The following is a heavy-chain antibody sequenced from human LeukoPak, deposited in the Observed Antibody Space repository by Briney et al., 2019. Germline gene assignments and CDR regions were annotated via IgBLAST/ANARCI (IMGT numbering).Heavy chain of an antibody. CDR1: GFTFSSYG. CDR2: ISYDGSNK. V-gene: IGHV3-30*18. CDR3: AKDSQGVTASYFQH. Sequence: PGGSLRLSCAASGFTFSSYGMHWVRQAPGKGLEWVAVISYDGSNKYYADSVKGRFTISRDNSKNTLYLQMNSLRAEDTAVYYCAKDSQGVTASYFQHWGQGTLVTVSS. D-gene: IGHD2-21*02. J-gene: IGHJ1*01.